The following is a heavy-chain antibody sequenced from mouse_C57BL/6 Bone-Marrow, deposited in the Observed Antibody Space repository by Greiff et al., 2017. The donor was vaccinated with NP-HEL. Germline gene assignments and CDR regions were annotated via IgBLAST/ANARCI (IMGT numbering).Heavy chain of an antibody. D-gene: IGHD1-1*01. CDR3: AISSYGVYWYFDV. CDR2: IYPRSGNT. V-gene: IGHV1-81*01. CDR1: GYTFTSYG. J-gene: IGHJ1*03. Sequence: QVQLQQSGAELARPGASVKLSCKASGYTFTSYGISWVKQRTGQGLEWIGEIYPRSGNTYYNEKFKGKATLTADKSSSTAYMELRSLTSEDSAVYFCAISSYGVYWYFDVWGTGTTVTVSS.